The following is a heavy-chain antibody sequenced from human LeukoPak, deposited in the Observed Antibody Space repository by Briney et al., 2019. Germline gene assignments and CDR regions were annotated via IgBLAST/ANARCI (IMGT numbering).Heavy chain of an antibody. J-gene: IGHJ6*03. CDR2: INPNSGGT. CDR3: ARGVAGSYYYYYMDV. Sequence: ASVKVSCKASGYTFTGYYMHWVRQAPGQGLEWMGWINPNSGGTNYAQKFQGRVTMTRDTSISTAYMELSRLRSDDTAVYYCARGVAGSYYYYYMDVWGKGTTATISS. V-gene: IGHV1-2*02. D-gene: IGHD6-19*01. CDR1: GYTFTGYY.